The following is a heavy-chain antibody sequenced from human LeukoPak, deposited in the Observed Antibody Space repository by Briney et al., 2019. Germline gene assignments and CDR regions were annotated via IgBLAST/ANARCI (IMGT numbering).Heavy chain of an antibody. V-gene: IGHV1-46*01. Sequence: GASVKVSCKASGYTFTSYYMHWVRQAPGQGLEWMGIINPSGGSTSYAQEFQGRVTMTRDTSTSTGYMELSSLRSADTAVYYCARGPVEMATGDWGQGTLVTVSS. CDR3: ARGPVEMATGD. CDR2: INPSGGST. CDR1: GYTFTSYY. J-gene: IGHJ4*02. D-gene: IGHD5-24*01.